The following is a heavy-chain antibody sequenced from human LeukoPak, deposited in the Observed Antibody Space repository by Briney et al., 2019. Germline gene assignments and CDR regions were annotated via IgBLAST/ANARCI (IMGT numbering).Heavy chain of an antibody. Sequence: GGSLRLSCAASGFTFSSYGIHWVRQAPGKGLEWVTAVSYDGSNKFYADSVKGRFTISRDSSRNTLYLEMNSLSAEDTAVYYCAKDLRKLVRGVPDYYGMDVWGQGTTVTVYS. J-gene: IGHJ6*02. D-gene: IGHD3-10*01. CDR2: VSYDGSNK. V-gene: IGHV3-30*18. CDR3: AKDLRKLVRGVPDYYGMDV. CDR1: GFTFSSYG.